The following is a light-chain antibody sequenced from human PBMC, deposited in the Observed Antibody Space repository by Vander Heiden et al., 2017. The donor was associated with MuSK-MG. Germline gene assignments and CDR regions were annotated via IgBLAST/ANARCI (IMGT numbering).Light chain of an antibody. J-gene: IGKJ4*01. Sequence: DLQLTQSPAFLSASVGDRVTITCRASQDISSYLAWYQQKPGKPPKLLIHGASTLQSGDPSRFSGRGYGTEFALTISSRQPEDVATYYCQQLNNYLSITFGGGTQVEIK. CDR1: QDISSY. CDR2: GAS. V-gene: IGKV1-9*01. CDR3: QQLNNYLSIT.